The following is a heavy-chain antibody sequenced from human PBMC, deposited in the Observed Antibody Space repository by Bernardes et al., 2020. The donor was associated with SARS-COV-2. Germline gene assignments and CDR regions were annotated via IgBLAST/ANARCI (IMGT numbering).Heavy chain of an antibody. CDR1: GFTFSSYG. J-gene: IGHJ4*02. CDR2: IWYDGSNK. CDR3: ARDGGLGWELLGSFDH. Sequence: GGSLRLSCAASGFTFSSYGMHWVRQAPGKGLEWVAVIWYDGSNKYYADSVKGRFTISRDNSKNTLYLQMNSLRAEDTAVYYCARDGGLGWELLGSFDHWGQGTLVTVSS. D-gene: IGHD1-26*01. V-gene: IGHV3-33*01.